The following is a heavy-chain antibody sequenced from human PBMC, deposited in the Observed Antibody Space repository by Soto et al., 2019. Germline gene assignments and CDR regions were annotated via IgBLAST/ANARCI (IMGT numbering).Heavy chain of an antibody. CDR1: GGTFSSYT. D-gene: IGHD3-3*01. CDR3: ARDSGSYDFWSGYYTSWFDP. J-gene: IGHJ5*02. CDR2: IIPILGIA. Sequence: QVQLVQSGAEVKKPGSSVKVSCKASGGTFSSYTISWVRQAPGQGLEWMGRIIPILGIANYAQKFQGRVTITADKSTSTAYMELSNLRSEDTAVYYCARDSGSYDFWSGYYTSWFDPWGQGTLVTVSS. V-gene: IGHV1-69*08.